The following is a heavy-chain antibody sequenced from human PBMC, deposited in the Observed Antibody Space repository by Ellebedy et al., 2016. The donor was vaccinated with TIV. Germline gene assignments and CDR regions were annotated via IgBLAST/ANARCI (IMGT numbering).Heavy chain of an antibody. CDR3: ARDRGVGAAPFDY. CDR1: GFTFSDYY. J-gene: IGHJ4*02. Sequence: PGGSLRRSCASSGFTFSDYYMSWIRQAPGKGLGWVSYIRSSSSYTKYADSVKGRFTISRDNTKNSLYLQMNSLRAEDTAVYYCARDRGVGAAPFDYWGQGTLVTVSS. CDR2: IRSSSSYT. D-gene: IGHD1-26*01. V-gene: IGHV3-11*06.